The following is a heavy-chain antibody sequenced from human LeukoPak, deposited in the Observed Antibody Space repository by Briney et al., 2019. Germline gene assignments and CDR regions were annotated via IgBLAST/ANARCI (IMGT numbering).Heavy chain of an antibody. D-gene: IGHD3-10*01. V-gene: IGHV4-4*02. J-gene: IGHJ4*02. CDR1: GGSISSGNW. CDR2: IHHSGST. CDR3: ASRFGRLEAGGTPFEN. Sequence: PSGTLSLTCAVSGGSISSGNWWSWVRQPPGKGLEWIGEIHHSGSTNYNPSLKSRLTISVDTSKKQFNLKLNSVTAADTAVYYCASRFGRLEAGGTPFENWGQGTLVTVSS.